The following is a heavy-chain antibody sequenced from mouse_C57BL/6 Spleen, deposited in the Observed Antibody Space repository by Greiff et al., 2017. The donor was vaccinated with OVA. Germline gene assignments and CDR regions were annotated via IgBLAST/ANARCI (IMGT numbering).Heavy chain of an antibody. V-gene: IGHV1-69*01. CDR2: IDPSDSYT. J-gene: IGHJ2*01. CDR1: GYTFTSYW. Sequence: QVQLQQPGAELVMPGASVKLSCKASGYTFTSYWMHWVKQRPGQGLEWIGEIDPSDSYTNYNQKFKGKSTLTVDKSSSTAYMQLSSLTSEDSAVYYCARRPATGYYFDYWGKGTTLTVSS. CDR3: ARRPATGYYFDY. D-gene: IGHD4-1*02.